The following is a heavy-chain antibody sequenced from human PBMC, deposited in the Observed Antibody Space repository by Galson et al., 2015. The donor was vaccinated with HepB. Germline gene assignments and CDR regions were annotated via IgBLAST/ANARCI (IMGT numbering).Heavy chain of an antibody. V-gene: IGHV3-48*04. Sequence: SLRLSCAASGFSFNIYSMYWVRQAPGRGLEWVSYISSSSITKYYADSVKGRFTISRDNTENTLYLHMNSLRAEDTAVYYCTRDYVDSSGYFYVGFDYWGQGALVTVSS. J-gene: IGHJ4*02. CDR2: ISSSSITK. D-gene: IGHD3-22*01. CDR3: TRDYVDSSGYFYVGFDY. CDR1: GFSFNIYS.